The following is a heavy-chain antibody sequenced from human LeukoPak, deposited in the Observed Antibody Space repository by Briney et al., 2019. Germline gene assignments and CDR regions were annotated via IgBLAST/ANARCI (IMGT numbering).Heavy chain of an antibody. V-gene: IGHV3-7*03. J-gene: IGHJ4*02. D-gene: IGHD3-16*01. CDR3: ARKLWHRNDC. CDR2: INQDGTEK. CDR1: GFTFSSYW. Sequence: PGGSLRLSCAASGFTFSSYWMSWVRQAPGEGLEWVAKINQDGTEKAYVDSVRGRFTISRDNAKNSLFLQMNSLRAEDTALYYCARKLWHRNDCWGQGTLVTVSS.